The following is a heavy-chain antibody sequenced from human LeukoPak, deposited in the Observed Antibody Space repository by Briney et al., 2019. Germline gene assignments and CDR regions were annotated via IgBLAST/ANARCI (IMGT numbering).Heavy chain of an antibody. J-gene: IGHJ3*02. CDR2: INPNSGGT. V-gene: IGHV1-2*02. Sequence: ASVKVSCKASGYTFTGYYMHWVRQAPGQGLEWMGWINPNSGGTNYAQKFQGRVTITRDTSISTAYMDLGRLRPDEPAVYYCARATVRDAFDIWGQGTMVTVSS. CDR3: ARATVRDAFDI. CDR1: GYTFTGYY. D-gene: IGHD4-17*01.